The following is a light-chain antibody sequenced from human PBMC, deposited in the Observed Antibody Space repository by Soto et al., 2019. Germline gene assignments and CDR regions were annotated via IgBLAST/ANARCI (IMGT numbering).Light chain of an antibody. CDR2: LNSDGSH. CDR1: SGHSNYA. Sequence: QSVLTQSPSASASLGASVKLTCTLSSGHSNYAIAWHQQQPEKGPRYLMKLNSDGSHSKGDGIPDRFSGSSSEAERYLTISSLQSEDEADYYCQTWGTGIQVFGGGTKLTVL. J-gene: IGLJ3*02. CDR3: QTWGTGIQV. V-gene: IGLV4-69*01.